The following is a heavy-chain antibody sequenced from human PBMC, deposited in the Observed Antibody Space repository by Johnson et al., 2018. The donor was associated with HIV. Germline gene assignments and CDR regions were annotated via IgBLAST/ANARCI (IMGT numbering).Heavy chain of an antibody. CDR1: GFTFSSYA. CDR2: IGTAGDT. J-gene: IGHJ3*02. V-gene: IGHV3-NL1*01. Sequence: HVQLVESGGGVVQPGRSLRLSCAASGFTFSSYAMHWVRQAPGKGLEWVSAIGTAGDTYYPGSVKGRFTISRDNSKNTLYLQMNSLRAEDTAVYYCAKCIWGSSLIDAFDIWGQGTMVTVSS. CDR3: AKCIWGSSLIDAFDI. D-gene: IGHD6-13*01.